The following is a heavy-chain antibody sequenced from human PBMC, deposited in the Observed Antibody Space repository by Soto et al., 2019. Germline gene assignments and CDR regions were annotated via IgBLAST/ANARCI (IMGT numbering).Heavy chain of an antibody. CDR3: ARTAGVYYYDGSAVVWYFDY. D-gene: IGHD3-22*01. V-gene: IGHV4-30-4*01. CDR2: ISYSGTT. CDR1: GGSISSGNYY. Sequence: SETLSLTCTVSGGSISSGNYYWSWIRQPPGKGLEWIGFISYSGTTHYSASLRSRVSISVDTSKNQFSLDLSSVTAADTAVYYCARTAGVYYYDGSAVVWYFDYWGQGTLVT. J-gene: IGHJ4*02.